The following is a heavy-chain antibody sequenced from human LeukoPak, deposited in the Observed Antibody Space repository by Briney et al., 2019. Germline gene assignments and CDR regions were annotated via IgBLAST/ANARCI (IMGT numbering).Heavy chain of an antibody. CDR2: IYYSGST. J-gene: IGHJ5*02. CDR3: ARSGRDGYRLHWFDP. D-gene: IGHD5-24*01. Sequence: PSETLSLTCTVSGGSISSYYWSWIRQPPGKGLEWIGYIYYSGSTNYNPSLKSRVTISVDTSKNQFSLKLSSVTAADTAVYYCARSGRDGYRLHWFDPWGQGTLVTVSS. V-gene: IGHV4-59*01. CDR1: GGSISSYY.